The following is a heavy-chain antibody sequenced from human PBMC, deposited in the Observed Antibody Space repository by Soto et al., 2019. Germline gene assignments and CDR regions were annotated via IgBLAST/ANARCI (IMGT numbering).Heavy chain of an antibody. CDR3: SSARIVGSELNSWFEP. CDR2: ISYRGTT. V-gene: IGHV4-59*01. CDR1: AGSITTSY. J-gene: IGHJ5*02. D-gene: IGHD3-22*01. Sequence: SETLSLTCTVSAGSITTSYWSWIRQPLGKALEWIGYISYRGTTNYNPSLKSRLTISIDTSNSQISLQLTSMTTADTAVYYCSSARIVGSELNSWFEPWGQGTLVTVSS.